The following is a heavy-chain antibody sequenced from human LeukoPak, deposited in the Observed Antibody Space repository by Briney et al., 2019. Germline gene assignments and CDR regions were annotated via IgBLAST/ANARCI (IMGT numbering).Heavy chain of an antibody. Sequence: GGSLKLSCAASGFTFSDYHMSWIRQAPGKGLEWVSYISSGGSTIYYADSVKGRFTISRDNAKNSLYLQMNSLRAEDTAVYYCARTGSRAFDTWGRGTMVTVSS. V-gene: IGHV3-11*01. D-gene: IGHD2-15*01. CDR3: ARTGSRAFDT. CDR2: ISSGGSTI. J-gene: IGHJ3*02. CDR1: GFTFSDYH.